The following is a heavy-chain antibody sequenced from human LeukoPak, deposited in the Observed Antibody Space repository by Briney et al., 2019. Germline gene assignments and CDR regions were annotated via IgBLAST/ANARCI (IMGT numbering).Heavy chain of an antibody. J-gene: IGHJ4*02. CDR2: VWYDGSNI. CDR1: GFTFSTYG. D-gene: IGHD1-26*01. CDR3: ARGGYSGTYFFDY. Sequence: GGSLRLSRAPSGFTFSTYGMHWVRPAPGKGLEWVAVVWYDGSNIHYVASVKGRFTISRDNSKSTLYLQMNSLTAEDTAVYYCARGGYSGTYFFDYWGQGTPVTVSS. V-gene: IGHV3-33*01.